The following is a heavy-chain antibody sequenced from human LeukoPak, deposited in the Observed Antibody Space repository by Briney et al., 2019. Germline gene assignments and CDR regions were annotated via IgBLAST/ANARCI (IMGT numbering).Heavy chain of an antibody. D-gene: IGHD6-19*01. J-gene: IGHJ4*02. Sequence: GSLRLSCAASGFTVSSNYMSWVRQAPGKGLEWVSVIYSGGSTYYADSVKGRFTISRDNSKNTLYLQMNSLRAEDTAVYYCASGIAVAGPGEFDYWGQGTLVTVSS. CDR2: IYSGGST. V-gene: IGHV3-53*01. CDR3: ASGIAVAGPGEFDY. CDR1: GFTVSSNY.